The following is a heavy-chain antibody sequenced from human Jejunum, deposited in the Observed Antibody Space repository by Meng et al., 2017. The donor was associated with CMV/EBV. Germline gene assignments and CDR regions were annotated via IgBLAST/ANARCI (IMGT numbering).Heavy chain of an antibody. D-gene: IGHD3-10*01. Sequence: HLWRPGAEVKNPGASEKVAHKASRYTFTSYDINWVRQATGQGLEWLGWFVNNVDTYSAQKFQGRVTMTTDTHTSTAFMELRSLRSDDTAVYYCARGTPGRSYSDYWGQGTLVTVSS. CDR2: FVNNVDT. CDR1: RYTFTSYD. CDR3: ARGTPGRSYSDY. V-gene: IGHV1-18*01. J-gene: IGHJ4*02.